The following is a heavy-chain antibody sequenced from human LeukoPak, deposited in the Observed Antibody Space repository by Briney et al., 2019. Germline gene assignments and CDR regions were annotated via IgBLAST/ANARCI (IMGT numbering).Heavy chain of an antibody. V-gene: IGHV3-30*18. Sequence: GGSLRLSCAASGFTFRSYAMNWVRQAPGKGLEWVADISNDGTNKYYADSVKGRFTVSRDNSKNTLYLQMSSLRPEDTAVYYCAKEKYRGYSYGSGDYWGQGTLVTVSS. CDR2: ISNDGTNK. CDR1: GFTFRSYA. D-gene: IGHD5-18*01. J-gene: IGHJ4*02. CDR3: AKEKYRGYSYGSGDY.